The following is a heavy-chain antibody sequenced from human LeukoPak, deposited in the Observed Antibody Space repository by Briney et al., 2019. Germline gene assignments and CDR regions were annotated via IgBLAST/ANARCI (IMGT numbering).Heavy chain of an antibody. V-gene: IGHV4-38-2*02. Sequence: SETLSLTCTVSGYSISNDYFWGWIRQPPGKGLEWIGSIYHSGSTYYNPSLKSRVTISLDTSKDQFSLKLSSVTAADTAVYYCARGTGEFDYWGQGTLVTVSS. CDR3: ARGTGEFDY. D-gene: IGHD7-27*01. CDR1: GYSISNDYF. J-gene: IGHJ4*02. CDR2: IYHSGST.